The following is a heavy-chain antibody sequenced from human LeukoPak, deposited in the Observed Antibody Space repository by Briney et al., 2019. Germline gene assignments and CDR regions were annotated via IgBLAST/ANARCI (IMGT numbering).Heavy chain of an antibody. Sequence: SETLSLTCTVSGYSISSGYYWGWIRQPPGKGLEWIGSIYHSGSTYYNPSLKSRVTISVDTSKNHFSLKLSSVTAADTAVYYCARGGYCSGGSCYSDYYYYGMDVWGQGTTVTVSS. J-gene: IGHJ6*02. CDR2: IYHSGST. V-gene: IGHV4-38-2*02. CDR1: GYSISSGYY. D-gene: IGHD2-15*01. CDR3: ARGGYCSGGSCYSDYYYYGMDV.